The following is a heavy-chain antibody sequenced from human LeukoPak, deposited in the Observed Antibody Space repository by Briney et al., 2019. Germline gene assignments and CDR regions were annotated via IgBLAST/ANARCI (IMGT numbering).Heavy chain of an antibody. J-gene: IGHJ6*03. D-gene: IGHD3-22*01. CDR2: ISSSGSTI. CDR3: ARDRYYYDSSGYGYYYYYMDV. Sequence: GGSLRLSCAASGFTFSSYEMNWVRQAPGKGLEWVSYISSSGSTIYYADSVKGRFTISRDNAKNSLYLQMNNLRAEDTAVYYCARDRYYYDSSGYGYYYYYMDVWGKGTTVTISS. CDR1: GFTFSSYE. V-gene: IGHV3-48*03.